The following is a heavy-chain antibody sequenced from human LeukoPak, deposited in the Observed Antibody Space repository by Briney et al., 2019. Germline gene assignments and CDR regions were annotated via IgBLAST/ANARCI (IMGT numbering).Heavy chain of an antibody. D-gene: IGHD3-3*01. CDR1: GYTFTAYY. CDR3: ARDTDYDFWSGYHLTYYYYYGMDV. Sequence: ASVKVSCKASGYTFTAYYMHWVRQAPGQGLEWMGWINPNSGGTNYAQKFQGRVTMTRDTSISTAYMELSRLRSDDTAVYYCARDTDYDFWSGYHLTYYYYYGMDVWGQGTTVTVSS. CDR2: INPNSGGT. J-gene: IGHJ6*02. V-gene: IGHV1-2*02.